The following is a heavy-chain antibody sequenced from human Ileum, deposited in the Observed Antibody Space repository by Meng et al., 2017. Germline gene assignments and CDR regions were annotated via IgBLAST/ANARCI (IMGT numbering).Heavy chain of an antibody. CDR3: ARDRQWVFDY. D-gene: IGHD6-19*01. Sequence: QVQLVQSGIEVKKHGASVKVSCKPSGYTFTTFGISWVRQAPGQGLEWMGWIDPGNGNRNFAQKFQDRITLTTDTTTTTAYMELRSLRSDDTAIFYCARDRQWVFDYWGQGTLVTVSS. CDR1: GYTFTTFG. V-gene: IGHV1-18*01. J-gene: IGHJ4*02. CDR2: IDPGNGNR.